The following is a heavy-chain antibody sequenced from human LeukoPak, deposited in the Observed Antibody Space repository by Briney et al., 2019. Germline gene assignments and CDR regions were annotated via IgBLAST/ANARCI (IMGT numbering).Heavy chain of an antibody. CDR2: IYTSGST. CDR3: ASRNKIYGDPVDY. V-gene: IGHV4-4*07. J-gene: IGHJ4*02. Sequence: SETLSLTCTVSGGSISSYYWSWFRQPAGKGLEWIGRIYTSGSTNYNPSLKSRVTISVDTSKNQFSLKLSSVTAADTAVYYCASRNKIYGDPVDYWGQGTLVTVSS. D-gene: IGHD4-17*01. CDR1: GGSISSYY.